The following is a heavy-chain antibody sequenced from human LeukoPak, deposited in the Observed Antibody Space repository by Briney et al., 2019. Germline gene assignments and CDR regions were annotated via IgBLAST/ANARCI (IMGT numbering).Heavy chain of an antibody. CDR1: GFTFSTTV. Sequence: GGSLRLSCAASGFTFSTTVMHWVRQAPGKGLEYVSVISANGGSRIYASSVRDRFTISRDNSKNTLYLQMGSLRPDDMAVYYCARDRSGGGLDYWGHGTLVTVPS. CDR3: ARDRSGGGLDY. V-gene: IGHV3-64*01. CDR2: ISANGGSR. D-gene: IGHD3-10*01. J-gene: IGHJ4*01.